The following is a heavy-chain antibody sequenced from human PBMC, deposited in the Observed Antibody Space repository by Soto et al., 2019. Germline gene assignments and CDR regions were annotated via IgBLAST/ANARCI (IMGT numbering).Heavy chain of an antibody. CDR1: GFTFRSYG. Sequence: QVQLVESGGGVVQPGTSLRLSCAASGFTFRSYGMHWVRQAPGKGLEWLAVISNDGSNKYLADSVKGRLALSTDNSRNTLYLQINSLRVEDTAVYYCGKDTLDCSGGDCPIYYFYGMDVWGQGTTVTVSS. V-gene: IGHV3-30*18. D-gene: IGHD2-15*01. J-gene: IGHJ6*02. CDR2: ISNDGSNK. CDR3: GKDTLDCSGGDCPIYYFYGMDV.